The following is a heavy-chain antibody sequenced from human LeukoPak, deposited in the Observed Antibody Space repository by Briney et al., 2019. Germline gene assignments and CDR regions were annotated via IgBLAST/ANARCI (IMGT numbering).Heavy chain of an antibody. V-gene: IGHV3-23*01. D-gene: IGHD3-22*01. CDR2: VSGSGVGT. J-gene: IGHJ4*02. CDR3: AKRRFDSSGYHFDD. CDR1: GFTFRNYD. Sequence: PGGSLRLSCAASGFTFRNYDMNWVRQAPGKGLEWVSTVSGSGVGTCYADSVKGRFTISRDNSKNTLYMQMYSLRAEDTAVYYCAKRRFDSSGYHFDDWGQGTLVTVSS.